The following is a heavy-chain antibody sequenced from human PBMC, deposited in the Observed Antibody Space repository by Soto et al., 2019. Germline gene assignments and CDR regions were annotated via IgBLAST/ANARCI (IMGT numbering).Heavy chain of an antibody. CDR1: GFNFRNFA. V-gene: IGHV3-30-3*01. Sequence: QVQLVESGGGVVQPGRSLRLSCAASGFNFRNFAMHWVRQAQGKRPDWVAVIAYDGSEEYYAVSVKGRFTISRDNSNNRLFLQMISLRTEDAALYYGAREQGDGGGGHSYGTPDQWGQGTLVTVSA. J-gene: IGHJ4*02. D-gene: IGHD5-18*01. CDR2: IAYDGSEE. CDR3: AREQGDGGGGHSYGTPDQ.